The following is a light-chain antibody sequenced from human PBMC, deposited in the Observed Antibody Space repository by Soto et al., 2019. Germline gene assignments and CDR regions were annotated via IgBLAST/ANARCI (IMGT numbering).Light chain of an antibody. Sequence: DIHMTQSPSSVSASVGDRVTISCRASQGMSSWLAWYQQKPGKAPKLLIYATSTLQRGVPSRFSGSGSGTDVTLTISSLKPEDFAAYYCQQANSPYTFGQGTKLEIK. V-gene: IGKV1-12*01. CDR1: QGMSSW. J-gene: IGKJ2*01. CDR3: QQANSPYT. CDR2: ATS.